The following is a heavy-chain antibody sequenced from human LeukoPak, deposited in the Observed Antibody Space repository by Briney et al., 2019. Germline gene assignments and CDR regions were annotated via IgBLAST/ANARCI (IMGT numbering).Heavy chain of an antibody. CDR3: ARGGTAVIAPYAFDI. V-gene: IGHV4-59*01. J-gene: IGHJ3*02. D-gene: IGHD4-23*01. Sequence: SETLSLTCTVSSGSISSYYWSWIRQPPGKALEWIGYIYYSGSTDYNPSLKSRVTMSVDTSKKQFSLKLSSLTAADTAVYYCARGGTAVIAPYAFDIWGQGTMVTVSS. CDR1: SGSISSYY. CDR2: IYYSGST.